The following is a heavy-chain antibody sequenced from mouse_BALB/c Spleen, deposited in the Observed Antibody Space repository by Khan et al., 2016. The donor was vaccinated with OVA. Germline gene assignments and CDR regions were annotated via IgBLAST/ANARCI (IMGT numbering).Heavy chain of an antibody. D-gene: IGHD1-2*01. CDR2: IYPGSGRT. CDR3: ARGYDGAWFAY. J-gene: IGHJ3*01. CDR1: GYTFTDYV. Sequence: QVQLKQFGPELVKPGASVKMSRKASGYTFTDYVISWVKQRTGQGLEWIGEIYPGSGRTYYNERSKGKATLTADKSSNTAYMQLSSLTSEDSAVYFCARGYDGAWFAYWGQGTPVTVSA. V-gene: IGHV1-77*01.